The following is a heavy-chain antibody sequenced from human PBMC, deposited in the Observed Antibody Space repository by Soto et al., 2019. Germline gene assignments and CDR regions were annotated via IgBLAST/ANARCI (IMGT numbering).Heavy chain of an antibody. Sequence: EVQLLESGGGLVQPGGSLRLSCAASGFTFSSYAMSWVRQAPGKGLEWVSAISGSGGSTYYADSVKGRFTISRDKSKNTLYLQMNSLRAEDTAVYYCAKGNSSPGRYFDYWGQGTLVTVSS. CDR1: GFTFSSYA. J-gene: IGHJ4*02. V-gene: IGHV3-23*01. CDR2: ISGSGGST. D-gene: IGHD6-13*01. CDR3: AKGNSSPGRYFDY.